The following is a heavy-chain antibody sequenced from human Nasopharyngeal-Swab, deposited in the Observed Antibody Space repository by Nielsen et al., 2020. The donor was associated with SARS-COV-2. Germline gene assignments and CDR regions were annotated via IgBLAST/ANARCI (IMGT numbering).Heavy chain of an antibody. CDR1: GGSFSSYY. V-gene: IGHV4-59*13. CDR2: IYYSGST. D-gene: IGHD6-13*01. J-gene: IGHJ2*01. Sequence: SETLSLTCAVYGGSFSSYYWSWIRQPPGKGLEWIGYIYYSGSTNYNPSLKSRVTISVDTSKNQFTLKLSSVTAADTAVYYCARVRYSSSWYLYWYFDLWGRGTLVTVSS. CDR3: ARVRYSSSWYLYWYFDL.